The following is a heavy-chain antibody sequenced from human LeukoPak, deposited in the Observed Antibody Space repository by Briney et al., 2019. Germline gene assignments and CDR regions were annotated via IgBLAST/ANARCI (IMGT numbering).Heavy chain of an antibody. D-gene: IGHD6-13*01. CDR2: ISYDGRNK. Sequence: GGSLRLSCAASGFTFSSYGMHWVRQAPGKGLGWVAVISYDGRNKYYADSVKGRFTISRDNSKNRLYLQRSSLRADDTAVYYCAKDIGGGQQLAVDYWGQGTLVTVSS. CDR3: AKDIGGGQQLAVDY. V-gene: IGHV3-30*18. CDR1: GFTFSSYG. J-gene: IGHJ4*02.